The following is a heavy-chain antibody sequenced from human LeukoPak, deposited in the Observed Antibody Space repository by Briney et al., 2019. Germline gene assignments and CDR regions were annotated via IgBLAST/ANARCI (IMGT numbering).Heavy chain of an antibody. CDR2: ISSNGGST. CDR3: VKDSSSWYGFPHFDY. D-gene: IGHD6-13*01. CDR1: GFTFSSYA. V-gene: IGHV3-64D*06. J-gene: IGHJ4*02. Sequence: QPGGSPRLSCSASGFTFSSYAMHWVRQAPGKGLEYVSAISSNGGSTYYADSVKGRFTISRDNSKNTLYLQMSSLRAEDTAVYYCVKDSSSWYGFPHFDYWGQGTLVTVSS.